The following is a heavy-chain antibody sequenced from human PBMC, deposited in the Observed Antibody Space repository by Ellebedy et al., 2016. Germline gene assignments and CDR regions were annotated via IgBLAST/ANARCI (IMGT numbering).Heavy chain of an antibody. V-gene: IGHV1-18*01. CDR1: GYTFTSYG. J-gene: IGHJ6*02. Sequence: ASVQVSCXASGYTFTSYGISWVRQAPGQGLEWMGWISAYNGNTNYAQKLQGRVTMTTDTSTSTAYMELRSLRSDDTAVYYCATVPAAAGTHYYGMDVWGQGTTVTVSS. CDR3: ATVPAAAGTHYYGMDV. D-gene: IGHD6-13*01. CDR2: ISAYNGNT.